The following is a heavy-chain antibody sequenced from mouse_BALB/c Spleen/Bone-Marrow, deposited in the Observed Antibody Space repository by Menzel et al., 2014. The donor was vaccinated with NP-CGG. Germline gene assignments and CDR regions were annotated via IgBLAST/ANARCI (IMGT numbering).Heavy chain of an antibody. CDR3: ARDYYGSSDY. V-gene: IGHV5-6-3*01. CDR2: INSNGGST. CDR1: GFTFSSYG. Sequence: EVKLVESGGGLVQPGGSLKLSCAASGFTFSSYGMSWVRQTPDKRLELVATINSNGGSTYYPDSVKGRFTISRDNAKNTLYLQVSSLKSEDTAMYYCARDYYGSSDYWGQGTTLTVSS. J-gene: IGHJ2*01. D-gene: IGHD1-1*01.